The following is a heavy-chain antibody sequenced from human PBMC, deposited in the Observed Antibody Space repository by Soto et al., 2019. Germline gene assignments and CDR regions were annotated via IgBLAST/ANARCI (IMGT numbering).Heavy chain of an antibody. CDR1: GFTFSSYA. Sequence: GGSLRLSCAAYGFTFSSYALSWVRQSPGRGLEWVSSISPSGDTYYADSVKGRFTLSRDNSKNTVYLQMNSLKVEDTALYFCARSGSYSWLPYWGQGALVTVSS. D-gene: IGHD1-26*01. V-gene: IGHV3-23*01. CDR3: ARSGSYSWLPY. J-gene: IGHJ4*02. CDR2: ISPSGDT.